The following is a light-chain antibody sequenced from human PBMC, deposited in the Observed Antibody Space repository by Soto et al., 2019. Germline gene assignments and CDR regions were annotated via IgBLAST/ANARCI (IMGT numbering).Light chain of an antibody. Sequence: VMTQAPLSLPVTLGQPASISCRSNQSLLHRDGIAYLSWFQQRPGRSPRRLIYKVSNRESGVPARFSGSGSGTDFALKISRVEAEDVGVYYCMQGTHTPMTFGQGTRLEIK. J-gene: IGKJ5*01. CDR3: MQGTHTPMT. CDR2: KVS. CDR1: QSLLHRDGIAY. V-gene: IGKV2-30*02.